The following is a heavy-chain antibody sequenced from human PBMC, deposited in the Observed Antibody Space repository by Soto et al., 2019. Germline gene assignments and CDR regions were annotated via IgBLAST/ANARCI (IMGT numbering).Heavy chain of an antibody. Sequence: GGSLRLSCAASGFTFSSYAMSWVRQAPGKGLEWISAISGSGSFTHYADSVRGRFTISRDNSQNQLYLQMNNLRGDDTAMYYCAKIPTGSGSSKFDYWGQGIQVTVSS. CDR1: GFTFSSYA. CDR3: AKIPTGSGSSKFDY. CDR2: ISGSGSFT. J-gene: IGHJ4*02. V-gene: IGHV3-23*01. D-gene: IGHD3-10*01.